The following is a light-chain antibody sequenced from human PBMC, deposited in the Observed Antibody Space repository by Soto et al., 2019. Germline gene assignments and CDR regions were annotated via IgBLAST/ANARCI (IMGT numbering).Light chain of an antibody. CDR1: SGHSTYA. J-gene: IGLJ2*01. CDR3: QTWGTGVV. Sequence: QLVLTQSPSASASLGASVKLTCTLSSGHSTYAIAWHQQQPEKGPRYLMKLNSDGSHMKGDGIPDRFSGSSSGAERYLTISSLQSEDEAAYYCQTWGTGVVFGGGTKLTVL. V-gene: IGLV4-69*01. CDR2: LNSDGSH.